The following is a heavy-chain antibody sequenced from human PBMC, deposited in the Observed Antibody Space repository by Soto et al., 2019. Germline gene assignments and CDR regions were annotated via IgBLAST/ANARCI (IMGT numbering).Heavy chain of an antibody. CDR1: GYTVTSYA. J-gene: IGHJ5*02. D-gene: IGHD2-8*01. CDR3: ARDPRAVLMVYSNSWFDP. CDR2: INAGNGNT. V-gene: IGHV1-3*01. Sequence: QVQLVQSGAEVKKPGASVKVSCKASGYTVTSYAMHWVRQAPGQRLEWMGWINAGNGNTKYSQKSQGRVTITRDTSASTAYMELRSLRSEDTSVYYCARDPRAVLMVYSNSWFDPWGQGTLVTVSS.